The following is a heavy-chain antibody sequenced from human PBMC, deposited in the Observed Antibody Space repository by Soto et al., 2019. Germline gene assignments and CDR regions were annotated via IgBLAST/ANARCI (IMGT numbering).Heavy chain of an antibody. CDR1: GFTFTSSA. D-gene: IGHD5-18*01. CDR2: IVVGSGNT. J-gene: IGHJ6*02. V-gene: IGHV1-58*01. CDR3: ARGGRIVDTGIGYYYYHAMDV. Sequence: SVKVSCKASGFTFTSSAVQWVRQARGQRLEWIGWIVVGSGNTNYAQKFQERVTMTRDTSTGTAYMELGSLRSEDTAVYYCARGGRIVDTGIGYYYYHAMDVWGQGTTVTVSS.